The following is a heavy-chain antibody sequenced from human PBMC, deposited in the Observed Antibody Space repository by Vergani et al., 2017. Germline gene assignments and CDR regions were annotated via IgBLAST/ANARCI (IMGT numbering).Heavy chain of an antibody. D-gene: IGHD3-22*01. CDR1: GGSISSSSYY. J-gene: IGHJ4*02. Sequence: QLQLQESGPGLVKPSETLSLPCTVSGGSISSSSYYWGWIRQPPGKGLEWIGSIYYSWSTYYKPSLKSRVTISVDTSKNQFSLKLSSVTAADTAVYYCAGLRANYYDSSGYSDYWGQGTLVTVSS. CDR2: IYYSWST. V-gene: IGHV4-39*01. CDR3: AGLRANYYDSSGYSDY.